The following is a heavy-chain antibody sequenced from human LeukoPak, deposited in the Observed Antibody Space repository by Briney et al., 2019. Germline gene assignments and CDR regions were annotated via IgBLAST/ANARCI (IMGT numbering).Heavy chain of an antibody. CDR1: GGSFSVYY. CDR3: AREVKQQLVSFLCAFDI. V-gene: IGHV4-34*01. D-gene: IGHD6-13*01. Sequence: PSETLSLTCAVYGGSFSVYYWSWIRQPPGKGLEWIGEINHSGGTNYNPSLKSRVTISVDTSKNQFSLKLSSVTAADTAVYYCAREVKQQLVSFLCAFDIWGQGTMVTVSS. J-gene: IGHJ3*02. CDR2: INHSGGT.